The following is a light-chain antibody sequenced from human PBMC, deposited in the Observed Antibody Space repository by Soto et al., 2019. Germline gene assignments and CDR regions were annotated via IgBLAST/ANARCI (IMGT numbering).Light chain of an antibody. CDR3: QQYNSYWT. Sequence: DIQMTQSPSTLSASVGDRVTITCRASQSISSWLAWYQQKPGKAPKLLIYDASSLESGVPSRFSGSGSGTEFTLTISSLQPDEFATYYCQQYNSYWTVGQGTKVDTK. CDR2: DAS. V-gene: IGKV1-5*01. CDR1: QSISSW. J-gene: IGKJ1*01.